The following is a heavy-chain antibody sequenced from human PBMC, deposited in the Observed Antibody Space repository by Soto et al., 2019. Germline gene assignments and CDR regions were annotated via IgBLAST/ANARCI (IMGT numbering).Heavy chain of an antibody. D-gene: IGHD3-3*01. CDR3: AKYIRPPPECIYYYFYYLDV. J-gene: IGHJ6*03. CDR1: GFTFDEYG. CDR2: ISWNGGTR. Sequence: EVQLVESGGGLVQPGRSLRLSCVASGFTFDEYGIHWVRQAPGKGLEWVSGISWNGGTRDYADSVKGRFTISRDNANNSMFLQMNSLTAEDTALYYTAKYIRPPPECIYYYFYYLDVWGKGTTVTVSS. V-gene: IGHV3-9*01.